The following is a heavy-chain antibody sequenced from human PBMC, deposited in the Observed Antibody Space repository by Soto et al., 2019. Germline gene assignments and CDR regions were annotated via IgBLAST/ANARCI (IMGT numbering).Heavy chain of an antibody. CDR2: IIPIFGTA. V-gene: IGHV1-69*01. D-gene: IGHD6-13*01. J-gene: IGHJ4*02. CDR3: ARGSSYSSGIAAAVDY. CDR1: GGTFSSYA. Sequence: QVQLVQSGAEVKKPGSSVKVSCKASGGTFSSYAISWVRQAPGQGLEWMGGIIPIFGTANYAQKFQGRVTITADESTSTAYMELSSLRSEDTAVYYCARGSSYSSGIAAAVDYWGQGTLVTVSS.